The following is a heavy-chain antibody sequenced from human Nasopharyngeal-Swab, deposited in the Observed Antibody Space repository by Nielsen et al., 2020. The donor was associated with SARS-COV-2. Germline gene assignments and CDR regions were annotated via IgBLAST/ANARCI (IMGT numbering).Heavy chain of an antibody. V-gene: IGHV3-11*04. CDR2: ISSSGSTI. CDR1: GFTFSDYY. D-gene: IGHD6-19*01. Sequence: GESLKISCAASGFTFSDYYTSWIRQAPGKGLEWVSYISSSGSTIYYADSVKGRFTISRDNAKNSLYLQMNSLRAEDTTVYYCARDTVGIAVAGTSLMAGFPYYYGMDVWGQGTTVTVSS. J-gene: IGHJ6*02. CDR3: ARDTVGIAVAGTSLMAGFPYYYGMDV.